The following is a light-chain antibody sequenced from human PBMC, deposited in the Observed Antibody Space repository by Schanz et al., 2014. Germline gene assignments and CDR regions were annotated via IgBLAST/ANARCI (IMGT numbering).Light chain of an antibody. CDR1: QSITSF. CDR2: GAS. Sequence: DIQMTQSPSSLSASVGDRVTISCRASQSITSFLNWYQHKPGRAPKLLIFGASSLQSGVPSRFSGSGSGTEFTLTISSLQPDDFATYYCQQYNSYSQTFGQGTKVEIK. J-gene: IGKJ1*01. V-gene: IGKV1-5*01. CDR3: QQYNSYSQT.